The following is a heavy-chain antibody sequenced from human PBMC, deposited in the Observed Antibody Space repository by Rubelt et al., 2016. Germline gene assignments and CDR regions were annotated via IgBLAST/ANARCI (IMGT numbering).Heavy chain of an antibody. Sequence: QVHLVQSGAEVKKPGASVKVSCKASGYSFTTYAMHWVRQAPGQRLEWMGWINAGNGNTKYSQKFQGRVTITRDTSASTAYMELSSLRSEDTAVYYCARTSPMVGATFLDYWGQGTLVTVSS. CDR3: ARTSPMVGATFLDY. J-gene: IGHJ4*02. CDR1: GYSFTTYA. D-gene: IGHD1-26*01. V-gene: IGHV1-3*01. CDR2: INAGNGNT.